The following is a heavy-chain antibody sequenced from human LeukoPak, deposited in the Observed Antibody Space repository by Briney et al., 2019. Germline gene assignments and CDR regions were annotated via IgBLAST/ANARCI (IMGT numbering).Heavy chain of an antibody. CDR3: ASRPRGGGYNYGDYFDY. Sequence: PSETLSLTCTVSGGSIRSITYYWGWIRQPPGKGLEWIGSIYYSGSTYYNPSLKSRVTISVDTSKNQSSLRLSSVTAADTAVYYCASRPRGGGYNYGDYFDYWGQGTLVTVSS. J-gene: IGHJ4*02. CDR1: GGSIRSITYY. CDR2: IYYSGST. D-gene: IGHD5-24*01. V-gene: IGHV4-39*01.